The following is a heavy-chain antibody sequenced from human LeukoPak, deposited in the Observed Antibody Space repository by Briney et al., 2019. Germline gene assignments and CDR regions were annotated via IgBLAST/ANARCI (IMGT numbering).Heavy chain of an antibody. D-gene: IGHD3/OR15-3a*01. J-gene: IGHJ4*02. CDR1: GGTFSNEA. V-gene: IGHV1-69*06. CDR2: AIPMFDTT. CDR3: ARGPISELRTGFFFGYFDD. Sequence: SSVKVSCKASGGTFSNEAISWVRLAPRQGLEWMGRAIPMFDTTNYASTFQGRVTITAAKSRNTAYMALSRRTSEDTAVYYCARGPISELRTGFFFGYFDDWGEGALVTVS.